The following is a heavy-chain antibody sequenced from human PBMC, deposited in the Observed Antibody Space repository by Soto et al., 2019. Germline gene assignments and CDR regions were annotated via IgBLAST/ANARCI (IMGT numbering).Heavy chain of an antibody. CDR3: ARGNNFDYYYYGMDV. J-gene: IGHJ6*02. Sequence: SETLSLTCAVYGGSFSGYYWSWIRQPPGKGLEWIGEINHSGSTNYNPSLKSRVTISVDTSKNQFSLKLSSVTAADTAVYYCARGNNFDYYYYGMDVWGQGTTVTVSS. V-gene: IGHV4-34*01. CDR1: GGSFSGYY. D-gene: IGHD1-1*01. CDR2: INHSGST.